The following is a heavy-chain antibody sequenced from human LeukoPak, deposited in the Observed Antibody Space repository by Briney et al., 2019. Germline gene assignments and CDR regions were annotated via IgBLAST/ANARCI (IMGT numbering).Heavy chain of an antibody. V-gene: IGHV3-74*01. J-gene: IGHJ4*02. CDR2: INSDGSST. D-gene: IGHD3-10*01. Sequence: GGSLRLSCSASGFTFRTYWMHWVRQAPGKGLVGVSRINSDGSSTDYADSVKGRFTMSRDNAKNTLYLQMNSLRVEDTSVYYCARYFERGLGVIDYWGQGTLVTVSS. CDR1: GFTFRTYW. CDR3: ARYFERGLGVIDY.